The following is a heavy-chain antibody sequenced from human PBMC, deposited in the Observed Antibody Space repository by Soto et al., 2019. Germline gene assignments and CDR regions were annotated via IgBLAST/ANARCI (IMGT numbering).Heavy chain of an antibody. D-gene: IGHD3-3*01. CDR1: GFTFSRYW. Sequence: EVQLVESGGGLVQPGGSLRLSCAASGFTFSRYWMHWVRQAPGEGLVWVSGISTEGSTTRYVDSVKGRFTISRDNVKNALYLQMSILRAEDKAVYYCAKDDFFVVATSRGFDIWGQGTVVTVSS. J-gene: IGHJ3*02. V-gene: IGHV3-74*01. CDR3: AKDDFFVVATSRGFDI. CDR2: ISTEGSTT.